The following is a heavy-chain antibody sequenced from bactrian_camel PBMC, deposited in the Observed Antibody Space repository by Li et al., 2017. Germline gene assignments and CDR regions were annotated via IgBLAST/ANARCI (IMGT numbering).Heavy chain of an antibody. Sequence: HVQLVESGGGTVQAGGSLRLSCAISGTTYSTGCMGWFRQIPGQERDGVATTFVGGTSTWYSDSVKGRFTASQDNAKNTLYLQMDNLKPEDTAMYYCAEAPYRAGFSPKCGGQGTQVTVS. CDR2: TFVGGTST. CDR1: GTTYSTGC. V-gene: IGHV3S1*01. CDR3: AEAPYRAGFSPKC. J-gene: IGHJ4*01.